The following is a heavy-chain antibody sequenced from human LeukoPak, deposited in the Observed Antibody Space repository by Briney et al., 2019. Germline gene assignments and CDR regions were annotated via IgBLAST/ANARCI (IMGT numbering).Heavy chain of an antibody. J-gene: IGHJ3*02. CDR3: ARVHGYRPAGRAFDI. CDR2: ISAYNGNT. V-gene: IGHV1-18*01. Sequence: GASVKVSCKASGYTFTSYGISWVRQAPGQGLEWRGWISAYNGNTNYAQKVQGRVTMTTDTPTSTAYMELRSLISDDTAVYYCARVHGYRPAGRAFDIWGQGTMVTVSS. D-gene: IGHD5-18*01. CDR1: GYTFTSYG.